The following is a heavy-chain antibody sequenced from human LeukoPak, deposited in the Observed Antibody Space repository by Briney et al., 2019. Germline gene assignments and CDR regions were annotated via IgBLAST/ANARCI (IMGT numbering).Heavy chain of an antibody. D-gene: IGHD3-9*01. CDR3: ARADYDILTGYYI. J-gene: IGHJ4*02. CDR2: IVPIFGTA. CDR1: GGTFSSYD. V-gene: IGHV1-69*01. Sequence: ASVKVYCKASGGTFSSYDISWVRQAPGQGLEWMGGIVPIFGTANYAQKFQGRVTITADESTSTAYMELSSLRSEDTAVYYCARADYDILTGYYIRGQGTLVTVSS.